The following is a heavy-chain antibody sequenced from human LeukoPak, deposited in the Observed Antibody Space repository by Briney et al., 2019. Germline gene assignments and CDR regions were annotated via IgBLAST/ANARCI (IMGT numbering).Heavy chain of an antibody. J-gene: IGHJ5*02. V-gene: IGHV4-39*07. Sequence: SETLSLTCTVSGDSISTTSYFWAWIRQPPGEGLEWIGSIYYSGTTYFNSSLKSRVTISVERSKNHFSLKLSSLTVADTARYYCARVYSSAHNWFDTWGQGIQVTVSS. CDR2: IYYSGTT. CDR1: GDSISTTSYF. CDR3: ARVYSSAHNWFDT. D-gene: IGHD6-19*01.